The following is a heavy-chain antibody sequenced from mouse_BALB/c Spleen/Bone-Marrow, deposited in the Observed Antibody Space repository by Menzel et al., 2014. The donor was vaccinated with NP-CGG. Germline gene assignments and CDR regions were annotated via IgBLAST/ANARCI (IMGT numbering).Heavy chain of an antibody. V-gene: IGHV14-3*02. CDR3: AMYYYGSSLCAY. Sequence: EVQLQQSGAELVKPGASVKLSCTASGFNIKDTYMHWVKQRPEQGLEWIGRIDPANGNTKYDPKFQGKATITADTSSNTADLQLSSLTSEDTAVYYCAMYYYGSSLCAYWGQGTLVTVSA. J-gene: IGHJ3*01. CDR1: GFNIKDTY. D-gene: IGHD1-1*01. CDR2: IDPANGNT.